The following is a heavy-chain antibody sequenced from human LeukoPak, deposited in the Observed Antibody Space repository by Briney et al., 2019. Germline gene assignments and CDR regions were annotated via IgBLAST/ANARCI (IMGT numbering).Heavy chain of an antibody. CDR2: INPNSGGT. D-gene: IGHD5-12*01. Sequence: EASVKVSCKASGYTFTGYYMHWVRQAPGQGLEWMGWINPNSGGTSYAQKFQGRVTMTRDTSISTAYMELSRLRSDDTAVYYCAKDYEWLRPLYDYYYYMDVWGKGTTVTISS. V-gene: IGHV1-2*02. CDR1: GYTFTGYY. J-gene: IGHJ6*03. CDR3: AKDYEWLRPLYDYYYYMDV.